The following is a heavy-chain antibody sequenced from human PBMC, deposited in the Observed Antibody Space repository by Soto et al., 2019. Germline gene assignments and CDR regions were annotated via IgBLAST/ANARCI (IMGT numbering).Heavy chain of an antibody. D-gene: IGHD3-16*01. CDR1: GYTFSDFD. Sequence: QAHLEQSGAEVKRPGASVKVSCKASGYTFSDFDINWLRQASGQGPEWMGWMNAKSGDTFFAQRFQGKFHMTWDTPLSTAYMEVGSLTSDDTAMYYCARGNPFNYAGFDVWGQGTTVAVSS. CDR3: ARGNPFNYAGFDV. V-gene: IGHV1-8*01. CDR2: MNAKSGDT. J-gene: IGHJ6*02.